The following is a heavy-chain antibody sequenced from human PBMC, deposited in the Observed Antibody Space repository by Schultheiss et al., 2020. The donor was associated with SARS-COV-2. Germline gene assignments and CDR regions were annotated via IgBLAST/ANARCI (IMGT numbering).Heavy chain of an antibody. J-gene: IGHJ4*02. CDR1: GFIFSDYA. D-gene: IGHD3-10*01. CDR2: ISFDGNNK. CDR3: ATGGERYPRD. V-gene: IGHV3-30-3*01. Sequence: GGSLRLSCAASGFIFSDYAFHWVRQAPGKGLEWVAVISFDGNNKHYTESVKGRFTFSRDNSKNTLYLQMNSLRPEDTAVYYCATGGERYPRDWGQGTLVTVSS.